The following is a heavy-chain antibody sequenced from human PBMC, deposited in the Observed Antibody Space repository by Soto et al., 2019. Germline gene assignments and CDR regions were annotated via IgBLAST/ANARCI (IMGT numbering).Heavy chain of an antibody. CDR3: ARDSVFDAFDI. V-gene: IGHV1-3*01. D-gene: IGHD3-10*01. Sequence: QVQLVQSGAEVKKPGASVKVSCKASGYTFTSYAMHWVRQAPGQRLEWMGWINAGNGNTKYSQKFQGRVTNTRDTSASTAYMELSSLRSEDTAVYYCARDSVFDAFDIWGQGTMVTVSS. CDR2: INAGNGNT. CDR1: GYTFTSYA. J-gene: IGHJ3*02.